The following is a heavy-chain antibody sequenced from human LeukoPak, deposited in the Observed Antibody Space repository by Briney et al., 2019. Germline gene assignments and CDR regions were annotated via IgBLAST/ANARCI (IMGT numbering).Heavy chain of an antibody. V-gene: IGHV1-69*05. D-gene: IGHD3-3*01. Sequence: GASVKVSSKASGGTFSSYAISWVRQAPGQGLEWMGGIIPIFGTANYAQKFQGRVTITTDESTSTAYMELSSLRSEDTAVYYCARSEAPRFLEWTLFDYWGQGTLVTVSS. J-gene: IGHJ4*02. CDR1: GGTFSSYA. CDR3: ARSEAPRFLEWTLFDY. CDR2: IIPIFGTA.